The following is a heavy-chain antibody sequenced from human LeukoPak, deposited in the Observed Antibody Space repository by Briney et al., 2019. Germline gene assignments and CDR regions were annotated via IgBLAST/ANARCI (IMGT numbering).Heavy chain of an antibody. Sequence: SETLSLTCTVSGGSISRSNYYWSWIRQPPGKGLEWIGEINHSGSTNYNPSLKSRVTISVDTSKNQFSLKLSSVTAADTAVYYCARGPHTGVNYYDSSGYYYWGQGTLVTVSS. J-gene: IGHJ4*02. CDR2: INHSGST. CDR3: ARGPHTGVNYYDSSGYYY. V-gene: IGHV4-39*07. CDR1: GGSISRSNYY. D-gene: IGHD3-22*01.